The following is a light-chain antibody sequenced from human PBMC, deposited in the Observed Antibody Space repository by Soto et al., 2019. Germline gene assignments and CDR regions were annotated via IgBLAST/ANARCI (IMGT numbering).Light chain of an antibody. CDR1: QSIINY. CDR2: AAS. V-gene: IGKV1-27*01. Sequence: DIQMTQSPSSLSASVGDRVTITCRASQSIINYLAWYQQKPGKVPKLLIYAASTLQSGVPSRFSGSGSGTDFTLTISSLQPEDVATYYCQKYNSAPRTFGPGTKVDI. CDR3: QKYNSAPRT. J-gene: IGKJ3*01.